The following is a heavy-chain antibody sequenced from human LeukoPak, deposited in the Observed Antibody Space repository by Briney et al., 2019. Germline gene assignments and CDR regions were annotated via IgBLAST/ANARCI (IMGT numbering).Heavy chain of an antibody. CDR2: IGSSSNTI. CDR3: ARDGFDFWSGYPTTVDY. V-gene: IGHV3-48*04. Sequence: PGGSLRLSCVASGFTFSSYSMNWVRQSPGKGLEWVSYIGSSSNTIYYADSVKGRFTISRDNANNSLYLQMNSLRAEDTAVYYCARDGFDFWSGYPTTVDYWGQGTLVTVSS. J-gene: IGHJ4*02. CDR1: GFTFSSYS. D-gene: IGHD3-3*01.